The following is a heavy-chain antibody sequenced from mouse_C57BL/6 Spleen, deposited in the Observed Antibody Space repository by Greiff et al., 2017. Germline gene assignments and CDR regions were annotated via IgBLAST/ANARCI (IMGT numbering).Heavy chain of an antibody. CDR1: GYTFTSYW. Sequence: VQLQQSGAELVKPGTSVKLSCKASGYTFTSYWMHWVKQRPGQGLEWIGEIDPSDSYTNYAQKFKDKATLTVDKSSSTAYMQLSSLTSEDAAVYYCGRRETGTGDFDYWGQGTTVTVSS. CDR3: GRRETGTGDFDY. V-gene: IGHV1-50*01. J-gene: IGHJ2*01. D-gene: IGHD4-1*01. CDR2: IDPSDSYT.